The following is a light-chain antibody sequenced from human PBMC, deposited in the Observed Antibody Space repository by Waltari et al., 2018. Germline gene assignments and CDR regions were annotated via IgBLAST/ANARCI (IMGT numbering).Light chain of an antibody. CDR1: GSDVGGYDY. CDR2: EVS. V-gene: IGLV2-14*01. J-gene: IGLJ3*02. CDR3: SSYTPITISNWV. Sequence: QSALTQPASVSGSPGQSITISCTGTGSDVGGYDYFPRYQKHPAKAPKLVIYEVSNRPSGVSYRFSASKSGNTASLTISGLQAEDEADYYCSSYTPITISNWVFGGGTKLTVL.